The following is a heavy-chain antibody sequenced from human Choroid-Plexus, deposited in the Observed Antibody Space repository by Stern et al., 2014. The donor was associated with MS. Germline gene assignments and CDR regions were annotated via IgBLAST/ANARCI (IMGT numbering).Heavy chain of an antibody. Sequence: VQLLQSGGGVAQPGRPLILSCAASGFTFSNFGMHWVRQAPGKGLEWVALISYDGSDKYYADSVKGRFTIFRDNSKNTLYMHMNSLRAEDTAVYYCAKDRQWSTYFFDYWGQGSLVTVYS. J-gene: IGHJ4*02. CDR2: ISYDGSDK. CDR3: AKDRQWSTYFFDY. CDR1: GFTFSNFG. V-gene: IGHV3-30*18. D-gene: IGHD2-15*01.